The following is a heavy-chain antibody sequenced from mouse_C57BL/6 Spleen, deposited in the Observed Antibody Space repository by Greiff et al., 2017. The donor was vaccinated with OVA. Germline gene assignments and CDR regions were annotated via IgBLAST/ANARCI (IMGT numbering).Heavy chain of an antibody. Sequence: VKLQESGPELVKPGASVKISCKASGYAFSSSWMNWVKQRPGKGLEWIGRIYPGDGDTNYNGKFKGKATLTADKSSSTAYMQLSSLTSEDSAVYFCASYYYYGSLYDAMDYWGQGTSVTVSS. J-gene: IGHJ4*01. CDR1: GYAFSSSW. V-gene: IGHV1-82*01. D-gene: IGHD1-1*01. CDR2: IYPGDGDT. CDR3: ASYYYYGSLYDAMDY.